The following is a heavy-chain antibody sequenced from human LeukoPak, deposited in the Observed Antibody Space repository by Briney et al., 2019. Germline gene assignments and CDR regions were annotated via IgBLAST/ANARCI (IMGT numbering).Heavy chain of an antibody. J-gene: IGHJ4*02. CDR1: GFTFSLYS. CDR3: ARDAYYSDSSGYYLPGGADY. CDR2: ISSRSRTI. V-gene: IGHV3-48*01. D-gene: IGHD3-22*01. Sequence: PGGSLRLSCAASGFTFSLYSMNWVRQAPGKGLEWVSCISSRSRTIYYADSVKGRFTISRDNAKNSLYLQMNSLRAEDTAVYYCARDAYYSDSSGYYLPGGADYWGQGTPVTVSS.